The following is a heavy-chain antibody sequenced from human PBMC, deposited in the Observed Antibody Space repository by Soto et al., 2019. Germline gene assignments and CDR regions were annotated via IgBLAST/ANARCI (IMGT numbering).Heavy chain of an antibody. CDR2: IYYSGST. Sequence: PSETMSLASTVSSGSVSIGDYYWSWIRQPPGKGLAWIGYIYYSGSTYYNPTLKSRVTISVDTSKNQFSLKLSSVTAADTAVYYCAREGYDFWSGYYSWLESWGQGTLVTGSS. V-gene: IGHV4-30-4*01. D-gene: IGHD3-3*01. CDR3: AREGYDFWSGYYSWLES. CDR1: SGSVSIGDYY. J-gene: IGHJ5*01.